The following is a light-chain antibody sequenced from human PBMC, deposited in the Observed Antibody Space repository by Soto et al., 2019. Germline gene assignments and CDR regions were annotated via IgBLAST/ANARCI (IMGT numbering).Light chain of an antibody. CDR2: AAS. Sequence: DIQMTQSPSSLSASVGDRVTITGRASQGISNYLAWYQQKPGKVPKLLIYAASTLQSGVPSRFSGSGSGTYCTITINSLQPADVATYYCQKYNCAPWTFGQGTKVEIK. CDR3: QKYNCAPWT. V-gene: IGKV1-27*01. CDR1: QGISNY. J-gene: IGKJ1*01.